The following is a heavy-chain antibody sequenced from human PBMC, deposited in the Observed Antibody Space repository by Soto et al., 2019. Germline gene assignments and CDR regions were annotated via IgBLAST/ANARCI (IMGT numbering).Heavy chain of an antibody. CDR3: ARGHRYYSSLTIDY. J-gene: IGHJ4*02. D-gene: IGHD2-15*01. V-gene: IGHV4-34*01. Sequence: SETLSLTCAVYGGSFSGYYWSWIRQPPGKGLEWIGEINHSGSTNYNPSLKSRVTISVDTSKNQFSLKLSSVTAADTAVYYCARGHRYYSSLTIDYWGQGTLVTVSS. CDR1: GGSFSGYY. CDR2: INHSGST.